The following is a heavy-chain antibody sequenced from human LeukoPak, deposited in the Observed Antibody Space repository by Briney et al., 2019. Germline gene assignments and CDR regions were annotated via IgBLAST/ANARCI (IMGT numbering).Heavy chain of an antibody. V-gene: IGHV3-30*18. J-gene: IGHJ4*02. Sequence: GGSLRLSCAASGSTFSRYGMHWVRQAPGKGLEWVAVISDDGSNKYYADSVKGRFTISRDNSKNTLYLQMNSLRAEDTAVYYCSKTRAATDEIPHDYWGQGTLVTVSS. CDR3: SKTRAATDEIPHDY. D-gene: IGHD2-15*01. CDR2: ISDDGSNK. CDR1: GSTFSRYG.